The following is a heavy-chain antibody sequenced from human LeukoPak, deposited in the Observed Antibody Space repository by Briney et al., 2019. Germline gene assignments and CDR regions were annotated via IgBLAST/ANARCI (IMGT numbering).Heavy chain of an antibody. CDR2: INHSGST. Sequence: SETLSLTCAVYGGSFSGYYWSWIRQPPGKGPEWIGEINHSGSTNYNPSLKSRVTISVDTSKNQFSLKLSSVTAADTAVYYCARGPRYCSSTSCYLDYWGQGTLVTVSS. V-gene: IGHV4-34*01. D-gene: IGHD2-2*01. CDR1: GGSFSGYY. J-gene: IGHJ4*02. CDR3: ARGPRYCSSTSCYLDY.